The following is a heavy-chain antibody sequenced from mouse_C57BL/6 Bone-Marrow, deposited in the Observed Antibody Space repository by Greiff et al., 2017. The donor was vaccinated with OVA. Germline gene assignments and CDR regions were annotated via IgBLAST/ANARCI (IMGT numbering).Heavy chain of an antibody. CDR1: GFNIKDDY. V-gene: IGHV14-4*01. CDR3: TTLTTVASSFGY. J-gene: IGHJ2*01. D-gene: IGHD1-1*01. Sequence: EVQLQQSGAELVRPGASVKLSCTASGFNIKDDYMHWVKQRPEQGLEWIGWLDPENGDTEYASKVQGKATITADTSSNTAYLQISSLTSEDTSVYYCTTLTTVASSFGYWGQGTTLTVSS. CDR2: LDPENGDT.